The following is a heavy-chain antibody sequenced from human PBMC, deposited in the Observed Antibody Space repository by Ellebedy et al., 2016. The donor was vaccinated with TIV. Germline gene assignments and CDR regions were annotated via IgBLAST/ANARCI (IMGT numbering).Heavy chain of an antibody. CDR2: IYSGGST. CDR1: GFTVNNNY. D-gene: IGHD4-17*01. CDR3: AGSPSTGY. J-gene: IGHJ4*02. Sequence: GESLKISCAASGFTVNNNYMSWVRQAPGKGLEWVSVIYSGGSTYYADSVKGRFTISRDNSKNTLYLQMNILRAEVTAVYYCAGSPSTGYWGQGTLVTVSS. V-gene: IGHV3-53*01.